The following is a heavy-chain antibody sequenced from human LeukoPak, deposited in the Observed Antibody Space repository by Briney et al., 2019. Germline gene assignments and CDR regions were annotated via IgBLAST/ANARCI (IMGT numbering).Heavy chain of an antibody. Sequence: PSETLSLTCAVSGGSISSGGYSWRWIRQPPGKGLEWIGYIYHSGSTYYNPSLKSRVTISVDRSKNQFSLKLSSVTAADTAVYYCARGSIAAAGGFDYWDQGTLVTVSS. V-gene: IGHV4-30-2*01. D-gene: IGHD6-13*01. CDR3: ARGSIAAAGGFDY. CDR1: GGSISSGGYS. CDR2: IYHSGST. J-gene: IGHJ4*02.